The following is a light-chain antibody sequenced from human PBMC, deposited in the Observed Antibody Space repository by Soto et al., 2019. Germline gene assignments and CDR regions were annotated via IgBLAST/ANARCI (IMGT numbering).Light chain of an antibody. Sequence: QSVLTQPASVSGSPGQSITISCTGTSSDVGGYNFVYWYQQHPGKAPKLIIYDVCNRPSGVSHRFSGSKSDNTASRTSSGLQAEDEADYYCSAYTCNNTPYVFGTGTKVAAL. CDR3: SAYTCNNTPYV. CDR1: SSDVGGYNF. V-gene: IGLV2-14*01. CDR2: DVC. J-gene: IGLJ1*01.